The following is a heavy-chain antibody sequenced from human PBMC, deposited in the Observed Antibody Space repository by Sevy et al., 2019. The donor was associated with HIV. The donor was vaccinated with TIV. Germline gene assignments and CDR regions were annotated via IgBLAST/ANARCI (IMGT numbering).Heavy chain of an antibody. J-gene: IGHJ4*02. CDR1: GFTFSNYA. CDR2: ISGSGGST. V-gene: IGHV3-23*01. CDR3: AKWSELPSSPFDY. D-gene: IGHD1-26*01. Sequence: GGSLRLSCAASGFTFSNYAMSWVRQAPGNGLEWVSAISGSGGSTYYADSVKGRFTISRDNSKNTLFLQMNSLRAEDTAVYFCAKWSELPSSPFDYWGQGTLVTVSS.